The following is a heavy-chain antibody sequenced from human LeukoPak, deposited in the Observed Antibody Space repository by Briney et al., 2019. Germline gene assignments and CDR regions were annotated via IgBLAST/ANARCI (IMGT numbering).Heavy chain of an antibody. V-gene: IGHV4-34*01. CDR1: GGSFSGYY. J-gene: IGHJ6*04. Sequence: PSETLSLTCAVYGGSFSGYYWSWIRQPPGKGLEWVGEINHSGSTNYNPSLKSRVTTSVDTSKNQFSLKLSSVTAAGTAVYYCARARPILTGPYYYYGMDVWGKGTTVTVSS. CDR3: ARARPILTGPYYYYGMDV. CDR2: INHSGST. D-gene: IGHD3-9*01.